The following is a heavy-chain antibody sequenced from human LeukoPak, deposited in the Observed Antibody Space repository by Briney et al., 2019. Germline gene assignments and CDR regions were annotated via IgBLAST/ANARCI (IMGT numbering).Heavy chain of an antibody. CDR2: ISGSADGT. Sequence: GGSLRLSCAASGFAFSDYSMSWVRQAPGKGLEWLSAISGSADGTYYTDSVKGRFTISRDNSKNTLYLQMNSLRAEDTAVYYCVKERDSRGYFDYWGQGTRVTVSS. V-gene: IGHV3-23*01. D-gene: IGHD3-22*01. J-gene: IGHJ4*02. CDR1: GFAFSDYS. CDR3: VKERDSRGYFDY.